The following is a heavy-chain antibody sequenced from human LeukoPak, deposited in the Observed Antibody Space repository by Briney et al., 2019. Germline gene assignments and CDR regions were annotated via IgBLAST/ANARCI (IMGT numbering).Heavy chain of an antibody. D-gene: IGHD3-22*01. Sequence: GGSLRLSCAASGFTVSSNYMSWVRQAPGKGLEWVAHVKPDGSEKSYVDSVKGRFTISRDNAQNSLYLQVNSLRAEDTAVYYCARDRGYYVFDYWGQGTLVTVSS. J-gene: IGHJ4*02. V-gene: IGHV3-7*01. CDR3: ARDRGYYVFDY. CDR1: GFTVSSNY. CDR2: VKPDGSEK.